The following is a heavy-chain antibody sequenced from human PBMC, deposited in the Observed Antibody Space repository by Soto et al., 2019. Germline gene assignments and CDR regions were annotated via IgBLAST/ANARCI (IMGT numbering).Heavy chain of an antibody. Sequence: SETLSLTCTVSGGSISSGGYYWSWIRQHPGKGLEWIGYIYYSGSTYYNPSLKSRVTISVDTSKNQFSLKLSSVTAADTAVYYCARGTDSRGRYPDYYYYYGMDVWGQGTTVTVSS. J-gene: IGHJ6*02. CDR1: GGSISSGGYY. CDR3: ARGTDSRGRYPDYYYYYGMDV. D-gene: IGHD3-9*01. CDR2: IYYSGST. V-gene: IGHV4-31*03.